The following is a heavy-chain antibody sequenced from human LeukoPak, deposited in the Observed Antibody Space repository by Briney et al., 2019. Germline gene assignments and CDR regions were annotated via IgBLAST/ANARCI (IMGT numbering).Heavy chain of an antibody. CDR2: IVVGSGNT. CDR3: AAVPGYDSSGYQFDY. Sequence: SVKVSCKASGFTFTSSAMQWVRQARGQRLEWIGWIVVGSGNTNYAQKFQERVTITRDMSTSTAYMELSSPRSEDTAVYYCAAVPGYDSSGYQFDYWGQGTLVTVSS. V-gene: IGHV1-58*02. CDR1: GFTFTSSA. J-gene: IGHJ4*02. D-gene: IGHD3-22*01.